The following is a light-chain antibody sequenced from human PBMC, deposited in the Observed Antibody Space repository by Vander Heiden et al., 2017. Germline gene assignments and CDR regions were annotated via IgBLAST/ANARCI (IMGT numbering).Light chain of an antibody. V-gene: IGLV3-1*01. J-gene: IGLJ2*01. CDR1: KLGDKY. CDR3: QAWDSSTVV. CDR2: QDS. Sequence: SYEPTPPPSVSVPPAQPASITCSGDKLGDKYACWSQQKPGQSPVMVIYQDSKRPSGIPERFSGSNSGNTATLTISGTQAMDEADYYCQAWDSSTVVFGGGTKLTVL.